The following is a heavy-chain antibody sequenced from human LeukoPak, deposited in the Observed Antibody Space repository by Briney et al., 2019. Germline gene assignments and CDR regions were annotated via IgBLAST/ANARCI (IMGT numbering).Heavy chain of an antibody. CDR2: IFGNGDTT. CDR1: GFSFSSYA. J-gene: IGHJ4*02. CDR3: AKRNTMVRGGPCFDY. Sequence: GGSLRLSCAASGFSFSSYAMNWVRQAPGKGLEWVSIIFGNGDTTYYADSVKGRFTVSRDNSKDTLYLQMNDLRPDDTAIYYCAKRNTMVRGGPCFDYWGQGLLVTVSS. D-gene: IGHD3-10*01. V-gene: IGHV3-23*01.